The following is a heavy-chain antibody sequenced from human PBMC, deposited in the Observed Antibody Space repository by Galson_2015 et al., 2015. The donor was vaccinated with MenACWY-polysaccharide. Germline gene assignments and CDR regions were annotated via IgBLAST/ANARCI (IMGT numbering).Heavy chain of an antibody. D-gene: IGHD5-12*01. CDR2: IKSDGSST. CDR3: ARGYSAYD. CDR1: GFTFSTYW. V-gene: IGHV3-74*01. J-gene: IGHJ4*02. Sequence: LRLSCAASGFTFSTYWMHWVRQAPWKGLVWVSRIKSDGSSTNYADSVKGRFTISRDNAKNTLYLQMNSLRAEDTALYYCARGYSAYDWGQGTLVTVSA.